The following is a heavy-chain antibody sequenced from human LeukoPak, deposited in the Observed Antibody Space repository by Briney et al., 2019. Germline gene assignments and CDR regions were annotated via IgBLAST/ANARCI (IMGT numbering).Heavy chain of an antibody. CDR1: GFTFDDYA. D-gene: IGHD3-10*01. CDR2: ISWNSGSI. Sequence: GGSLRLSCAASGFTFDDYAMHWVRPAPGKGLEWVSGISWNSGSIGYADSVKGRFTISRDNAKNSLYLQMNSLRAEDTALYYCAKDKVLLWFGGPFDYWGQGTLVTVSS. J-gene: IGHJ4*02. CDR3: AKDKVLLWFGGPFDY. V-gene: IGHV3-9*01.